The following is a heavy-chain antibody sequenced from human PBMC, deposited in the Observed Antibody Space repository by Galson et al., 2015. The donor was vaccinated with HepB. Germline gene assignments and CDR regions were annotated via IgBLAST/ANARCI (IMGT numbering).Heavy chain of an antibody. CDR3: AKIWGS. D-gene: IGHD3-16*01. CDR2: IDSSGDWT. V-gene: IGHV3-23*01. CDR1: GFTFSSSD. J-gene: IGHJ5*02. Sequence: SLRLSCAASGFTFSSSDMSWVRQSPGKGLEWVSSIDSSGDWTFYADSVKGRFTISRDNSKNMVYLQMNSLRADDTAVYYCAKIWGSWGQGTLVTVSS.